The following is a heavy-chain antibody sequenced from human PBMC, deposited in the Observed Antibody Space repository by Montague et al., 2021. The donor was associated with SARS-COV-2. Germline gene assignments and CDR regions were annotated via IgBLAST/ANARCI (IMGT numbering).Heavy chain of an antibody. D-gene: IGHD3-22*01. J-gene: IGHJ4*02. CDR1: GASMSGSY. Sequence: SETLSLTCTVFGASMSGSYWGWVRQPPGKGPEWIGNIYSSGSTHYNPSPKSRVTISVDTSKSQFSLRLTSVTAADTAVYYCVREGRSSAYAMDYWGQGTLVTVSS. CDR3: VREGRSSAYAMDY. V-gene: IGHV4-59*01. CDR2: IYSSGST.